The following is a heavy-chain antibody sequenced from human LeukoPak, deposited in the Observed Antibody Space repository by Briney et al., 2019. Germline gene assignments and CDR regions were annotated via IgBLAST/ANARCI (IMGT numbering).Heavy chain of an antibody. CDR3: ARDSNWNDPYFDY. J-gene: IGHJ4*02. Sequence: SVKVSCKASGGTFSSYAISWVRQAPGQGLEWMGGIIPIFGTANYAQKFQGRVTITADESTSSAYMELSSLRSEDTAVYYCARDSNWNDPYFDYWGQGTLVTVSS. CDR1: GGTFSSYA. V-gene: IGHV1-69*13. D-gene: IGHD1-1*01. CDR2: IIPIFGTA.